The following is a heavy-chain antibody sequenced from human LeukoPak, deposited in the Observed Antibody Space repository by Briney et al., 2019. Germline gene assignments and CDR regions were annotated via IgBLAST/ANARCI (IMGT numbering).Heavy chain of an antibody. Sequence: ASVKVSCKASGYTFIDYWIHWVRQAPGQGLEWMGRINLKTGDITSAQKFQGRVTMTRDTSISTTYMDLSGLGTDDTAVYYCARDSPHQRFDYWGQGTLVTVSS. V-gene: IGHV1-2*02. J-gene: IGHJ4*02. CDR2: INLKTGDI. CDR1: GYTFIDYW. CDR3: ARDSPHQRFDY.